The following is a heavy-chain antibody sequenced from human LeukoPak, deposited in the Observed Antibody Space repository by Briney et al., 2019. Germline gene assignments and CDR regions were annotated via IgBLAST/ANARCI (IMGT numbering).Heavy chain of an antibody. CDR2: ISGSGGST. Sequence: QAGGSLRLSCAASGFTFSSYAMSWVRQAPGKGLEWVSAISGSGGSTYYADSVKGRFTISRDNSKNTLYLQMNSLRAEDTAVYYCAKGKNDHPQWLVYYYYGMDVWGQGTTVTVSS. V-gene: IGHV3-23*01. CDR3: AKGKNDHPQWLVYYYYGMDV. J-gene: IGHJ6*02. D-gene: IGHD6-19*01. CDR1: GFTFSSYA.